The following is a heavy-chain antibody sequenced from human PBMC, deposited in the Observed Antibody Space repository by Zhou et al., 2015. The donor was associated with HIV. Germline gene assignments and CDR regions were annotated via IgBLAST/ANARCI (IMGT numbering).Heavy chain of an antibody. CDR1: GVTFTNYA. CDR3: ARGKLLWFGGSGHYVIDV. D-gene: IGHD3-10*01. J-gene: IGHJ6*01. CDR2: ITPTFGGA. V-gene: IGHV1-69*01. Sequence: QVQLVQSGAEVKRPGSSVKVSCQASGVTFTNYAISWVRQAPGQGLEWMGGITPTFGGADYAQKLHGRVTITADESTRTAYMELSSLRSDDTAVYYCARGKLLWFGGSGHYVIDVWGQGTTVTVSS.